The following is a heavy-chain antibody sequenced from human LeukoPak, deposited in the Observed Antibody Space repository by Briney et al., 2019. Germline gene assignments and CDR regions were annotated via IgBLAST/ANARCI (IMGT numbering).Heavy chain of an antibody. Sequence: PGGSLRLSCAASGFTFSSYGMHWVRQAPGKGLEWVAVISYDGSNKYYADSVKGRFTISRDNSKNTLYLQMNSLRAKDTAVYYCAKDFDDFWSGYHQERFDPWGQGTLVTVSS. CDR3: AKDFDDFWSGYHQERFDP. CDR1: GFTFSSYG. CDR2: ISYDGSNK. D-gene: IGHD3-3*01. J-gene: IGHJ5*02. V-gene: IGHV3-30*18.